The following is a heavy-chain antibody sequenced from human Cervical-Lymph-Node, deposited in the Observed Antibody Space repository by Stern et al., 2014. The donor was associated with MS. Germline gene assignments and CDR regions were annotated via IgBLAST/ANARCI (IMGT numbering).Heavy chain of an antibody. V-gene: IGHV3-33*01. J-gene: IGHJ4*02. CDR1: EFTFNAYA. CDR3: ARGLYYFDY. Sequence: VQLVESGGGVVQPGGSLRLSCAASEFTFNAYAMHWVRQAPGKGLGWVAVIWVDGTTKAYADSVKGRFTISRDKSKNTLYLQLNSLRAEDTAVFYCARGLYYFDYWGRGTLVTVSS. CDR2: IWVDGTTK.